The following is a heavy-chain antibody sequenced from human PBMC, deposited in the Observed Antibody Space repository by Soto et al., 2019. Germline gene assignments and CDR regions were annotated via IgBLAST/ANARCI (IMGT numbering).Heavy chain of an antibody. Sequence: GGSLRLSCAASGFTFSSFEMNWVRQAPGKGLEWVSSISSTTNYIYYGDSMKGRFTISRDNAKNSLYLEMNSLRAEDTAVYYCARESEDLTSNFDYWGQGTLVTVSS. V-gene: IGHV3-21*06. CDR3: ARESEDLTSNFDY. CDR1: GFTFSSFE. J-gene: IGHJ4*02. CDR2: ISSTTNYI.